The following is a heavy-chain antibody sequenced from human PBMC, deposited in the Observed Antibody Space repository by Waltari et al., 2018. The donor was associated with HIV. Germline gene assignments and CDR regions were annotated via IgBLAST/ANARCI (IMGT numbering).Heavy chain of an antibody. CDR2: LEPEDDET. D-gene: IGHD1-26*01. Sequence: QVQLIQSGAEVKKPGASVKVSCKVFGYTLTELSMHWVRQAPGKGLERMGGLEPEDDETVYGQKFQGRVTMTEDTSTDSAYMVLSSLTSEDTAVYYCATGGGTTSIPLYDLDVWGQGTTVTVSS. V-gene: IGHV1-24*01. J-gene: IGHJ6*02. CDR3: ATGGGTTSIPLYDLDV. CDR1: GYTLTELS.